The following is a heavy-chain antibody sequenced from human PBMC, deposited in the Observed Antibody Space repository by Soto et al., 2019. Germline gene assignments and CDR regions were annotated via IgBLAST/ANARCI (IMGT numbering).Heavy chain of an antibody. CDR2: VDYSGSS. J-gene: IGHJ5*02. D-gene: IGHD6-19*01. V-gene: IGHV4-39*01. Sequence: QLQLQESGPGLVKPAETLSLTCSVSGGSIITVSYYWAWIRQPPGKGLEWIRSVDYSGSSQYNPSLKSRVTMSVETSKNQFSLNLRSVTATDTAVYFCARLGGAGYSSGWFSPWGQGALVTVPS. CDR1: GGSIITVSYY. CDR3: ARLGGAGYSSGWFSP.